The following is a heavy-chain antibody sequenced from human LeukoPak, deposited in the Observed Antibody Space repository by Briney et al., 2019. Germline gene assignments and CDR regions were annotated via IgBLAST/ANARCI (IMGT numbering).Heavy chain of an antibody. Sequence: ASVKVSCKASGYTFIGYYMHWVRQAPGQRLEWMGWINPNSGGTNYAQKFQGRVTMTRDTSISTAYMELSRLRYDDTAVYYCARVLGPTVLRFLEWSYWGQGTLVTVSS. J-gene: IGHJ4*02. CDR2: INPNSGGT. V-gene: IGHV1-2*02. D-gene: IGHD3-3*01. CDR3: ARVLGPTVLRFLEWSY. CDR1: GYTFIGYY.